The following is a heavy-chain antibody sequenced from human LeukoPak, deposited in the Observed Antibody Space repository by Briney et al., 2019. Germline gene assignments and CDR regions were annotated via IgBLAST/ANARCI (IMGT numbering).Heavy chain of an antibody. D-gene: IGHD2-8*02. Sequence: GASVKVSCKASGYTFTGYYMHWVRQAPGQGLEWMGWINPNSGGTSYAQKFQGRVTMTRDTSISTAYMELSRLRSDDTAVYYCARGSLVGGDYGDYWGQGTLVTVSS. CDR2: INPNSGGT. CDR1: GYTFTGYY. CDR3: ARGSLVGGDYGDY. J-gene: IGHJ4*02. V-gene: IGHV1-2*02.